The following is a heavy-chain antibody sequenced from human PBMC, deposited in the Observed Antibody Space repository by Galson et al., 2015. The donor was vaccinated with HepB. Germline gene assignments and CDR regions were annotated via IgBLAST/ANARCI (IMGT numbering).Heavy chain of an antibody. CDR3: ARDLTQGFDY. J-gene: IGHJ4*02. Sequence: SLRLSCAASGFTFSRHGMRWVRQAPGKGLEWVANIKQDGSEKYYVDSVKGRFTISRDNAKNSLYLQMNSLRAEDTAVYYCARDLTQGFDYWGQGTLVTVSS. V-gene: IGHV3-7*03. D-gene: IGHD3-9*01. CDR1: GFTFSRHG. CDR2: IKQDGSEK.